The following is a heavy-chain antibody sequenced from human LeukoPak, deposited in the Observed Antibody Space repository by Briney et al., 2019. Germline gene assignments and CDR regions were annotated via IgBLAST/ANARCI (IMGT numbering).Heavy chain of an antibody. CDR2: ISSNGENT. CDR1: GFTFSRYP. CDR3: ARSGNSYDC. J-gene: IGHJ4*02. V-gene: IGHV3-64*01. D-gene: IGHD2-15*01. Sequence: PGGSLRLSCAASGFTFSRYPMHWVRQAPGKGLEYVAAISSNGENTYYANSVKGRFTISRDNSNNTLYLQMGSLRAGDMAVYYCARSGNSYDCWGQGTLVTVSS.